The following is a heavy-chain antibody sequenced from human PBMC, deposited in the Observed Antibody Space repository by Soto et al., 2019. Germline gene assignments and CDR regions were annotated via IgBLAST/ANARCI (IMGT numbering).Heavy chain of an antibody. CDR3: AKDPNLGYCSSTSCLRYPDY. CDR1: GFTFSSYG. CDR2: ISYDGSNK. Sequence: GGSLRLSCAASGFTFSSYGMHWVRQAPGKGLEWVAVISYDGSNKYYADSVKGRFTISRDNSKNTLYLQMNSLRAEDTAVYYCAKDPNLGYCSSTSCLRYPDYWGQGTLVTISS. V-gene: IGHV3-30*18. J-gene: IGHJ4*02. D-gene: IGHD2-2*01.